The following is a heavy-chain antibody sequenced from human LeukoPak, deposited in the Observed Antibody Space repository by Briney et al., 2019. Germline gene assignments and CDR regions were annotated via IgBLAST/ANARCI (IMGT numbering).Heavy chain of an antibody. CDR3: ARESTAGYNSSWYGFRN. CDR2: INQYGSEK. V-gene: IGHV3-7*01. Sequence: GGSLRLSCSASGFTFSGYWMSWVRQAPGKVPEWVPNINQYGSEKYYVDSVKGRFTISRDNAKNSLFLQMGSLRVEDTAVYYCARESTAGYNSSWYGFRNWGQGTLVSVSS. CDR1: GFTFSGYW. J-gene: IGHJ1*01. D-gene: IGHD6-13*01.